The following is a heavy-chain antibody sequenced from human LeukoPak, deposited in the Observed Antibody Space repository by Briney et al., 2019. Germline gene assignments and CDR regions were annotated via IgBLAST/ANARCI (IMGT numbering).Heavy chain of an antibody. CDR1: GFTFSNAW. J-gene: IGHJ3*02. CDR3: TTVGMVYAQDAFDI. Sequence: GGSLRLSCAASGFTFSNAWMSWVRQAPGKGLEWVGRIKSKTDGGTTDYAAPVKGRFTISRDDSKNTLYLQMNSLKTEDTAVYYCTTVGMVYAQDAFDIWGQGTMVTVSS. D-gene: IGHD2-8*01. V-gene: IGHV3-15*01. CDR2: IKSKTDGGTT.